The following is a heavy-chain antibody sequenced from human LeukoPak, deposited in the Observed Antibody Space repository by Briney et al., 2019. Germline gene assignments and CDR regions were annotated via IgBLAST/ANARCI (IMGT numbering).Heavy chain of an antibody. V-gene: IGHV1-24*01. CDR2: FNPEDGEK. Sequence: ASVKVSCKVSGYTLTELSIHWVRQAPGKGLEWMGGFNPEDGEKIYVQKFQGRVTMTRDMSTSTVYMELSSLRSEDTAVYYCARVFSSGYFDYWGQGTLVTVSS. D-gene: IGHD3-22*01. J-gene: IGHJ4*02. CDR1: GYTLTELS. CDR3: ARVFSSGYFDY.